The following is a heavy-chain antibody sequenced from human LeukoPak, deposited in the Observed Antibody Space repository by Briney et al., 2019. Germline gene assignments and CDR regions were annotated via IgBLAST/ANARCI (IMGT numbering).Heavy chain of an antibody. Sequence: GGSLRLSCAASAFSLSDYWMNWVRQAPGKGLEWVASIKQDGSEKYYVDSVKGRFTISRDNAKNSLYLQMNTLRAEDTAVYYCAKPRSAESPFDYWGQGTLVTVSS. J-gene: IGHJ4*02. CDR2: IKQDGSEK. CDR3: AKPRSAESPFDY. D-gene: IGHD3-3*01. CDR1: AFSLSDYW. V-gene: IGHV3-7*01.